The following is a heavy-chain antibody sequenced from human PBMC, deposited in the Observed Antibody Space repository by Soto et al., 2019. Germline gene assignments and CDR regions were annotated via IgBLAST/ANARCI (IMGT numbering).Heavy chain of an antibody. CDR3: ARVPSPFSATMVRGVLKSDAFDI. D-gene: IGHD3-10*01. V-gene: IGHV1-46*03. CDR1: GYTFTSYY. J-gene: IGHJ3*02. CDR2: INPSGGST. Sequence: ASVKVSCKASGYTFTSYYMHWVRQAPGQGLEWMGIINPSGGSTSYAQKFQGRVTMTRDTSTSTVYMELSSLRSEDTAVYYCARVPSPFSATMVRGVLKSDAFDIWGQGTMVTVSS.